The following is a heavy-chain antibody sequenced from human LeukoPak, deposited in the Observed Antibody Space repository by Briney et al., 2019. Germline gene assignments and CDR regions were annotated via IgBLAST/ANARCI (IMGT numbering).Heavy chain of an antibody. CDR2: IYTSGST. Sequence: PETLSLTCTVSGGSISSYYWSWIRQPAGKGLEWIGRIYTSGSTNYNPSLKSRVTMSVDTSKNQFSLKLSSVTAADTAVYYCARVLDYYDSSGYYYLMDAFDIWGQGTMVTVSS. CDR3: ARVLDYYDSSGYYYLMDAFDI. CDR1: GGSISSYY. J-gene: IGHJ3*02. V-gene: IGHV4-4*07. D-gene: IGHD3-22*01.